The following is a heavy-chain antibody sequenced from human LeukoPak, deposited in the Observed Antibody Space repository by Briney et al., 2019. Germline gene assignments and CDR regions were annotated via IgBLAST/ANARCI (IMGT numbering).Heavy chain of an antibody. Sequence: SQTLSLTCTVSGGSISSGGYYWSWIRQHPGKGLEWIGYIYYSGSTYYNPSLKSRVTISVDTSKNQFSLKLSSVTAADTAVYYCARVDSSGYLSSYYFDYWGQGTLVTVSS. CDR3: ARVDSSGYLSSYYFDY. J-gene: IGHJ4*02. D-gene: IGHD3-22*01. CDR1: GGSISSGGYY. CDR2: IYYSGST. V-gene: IGHV4-31*03.